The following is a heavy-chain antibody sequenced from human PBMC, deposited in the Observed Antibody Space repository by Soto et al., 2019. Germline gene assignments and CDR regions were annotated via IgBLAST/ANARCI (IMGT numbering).Heavy chain of an antibody. J-gene: IGHJ4*02. CDR2: IYYSGST. Sequence: PSETLSLTCTVSGGSFSSGNYYWSWIRQHPGKGLEWIGYIYYSGSTYYNPSLKSRVTISLDTSKNQFSLNLSSVTAADTAVYYCAREPRSSGYFVDWGQGTLVTVPS. CDR1: GGSFSSGNYY. CDR3: AREPRSSGYFVD. D-gene: IGHD3-22*01. V-gene: IGHV4-31*03.